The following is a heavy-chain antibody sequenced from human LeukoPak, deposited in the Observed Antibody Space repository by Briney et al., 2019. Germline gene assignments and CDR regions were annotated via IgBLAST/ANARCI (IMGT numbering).Heavy chain of an antibody. CDR3: ARDPRDDISGYWDDAFDI. V-gene: IGHV3-33*01. Sequence: GGSLRLSCAASGFTFSSYGMHWVRQAPGKGLEWVAVIWYDGSNKYYADSVKGRFIIARDNSKNTLYLPMNSLRAEDRAVYYCARDPRDDISGYWDDAFDIWGQGTMVTVSS. J-gene: IGHJ3*02. D-gene: IGHD3-22*01. CDR2: IWYDGSNK. CDR1: GFTFSSYG.